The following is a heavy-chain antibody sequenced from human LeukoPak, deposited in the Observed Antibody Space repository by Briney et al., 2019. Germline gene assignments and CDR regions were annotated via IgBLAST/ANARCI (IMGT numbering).Heavy chain of an antibody. CDR3: ARSTEGTAHFDY. Sequence: GGSLRLSCATSEFIFSSYEMHWVRQTPGRGLEYVSGISGNGLSSYYAISVKDSFTISRDNSKNTLYLHMGSLKTEDMAVYYCARSTEGTAHFDYWGQGTLVIVSS. J-gene: IGHJ4*02. CDR2: ISGNGLSS. CDR1: EFIFSSYE. V-gene: IGHV3-64*01. D-gene: IGHD1-7*01.